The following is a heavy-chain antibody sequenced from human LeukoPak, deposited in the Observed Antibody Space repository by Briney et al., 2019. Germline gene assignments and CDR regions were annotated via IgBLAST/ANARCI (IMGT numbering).Heavy chain of an antibody. CDR2: INQDGSEK. CDR3: ATKDGYSFDY. V-gene: IGHV3-7*01. CDR1: GFTFSSYW. Sequence: PGGSLRLSCVPSGFTFSSYWMHWVRQAPGKGLEWVANINQDGSEKYYVDSVKGRFTISRDNAMNSLFLQMNSLRAEDTAVYYCATKDGYSFDYWGQGTLVTVSS. J-gene: IGHJ4*02. D-gene: IGHD5-24*01.